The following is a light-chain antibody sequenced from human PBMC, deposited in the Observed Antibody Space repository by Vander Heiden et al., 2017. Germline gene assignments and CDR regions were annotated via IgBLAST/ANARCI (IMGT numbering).Light chain of an antibody. Sequence: EIVMTQSPATLSVSPGARATLSCRASQSVSSNLACYQQKPGQAPRHLLYGASTRATGIPARFSGSGSGTEFTLTISSLQSEDFAVYYCQQYNNWPPWTFGQGTKVEIK. CDR1: QSVSSN. CDR3: QQYNNWPPWT. CDR2: GAS. J-gene: IGKJ1*01. V-gene: IGKV3-15*01.